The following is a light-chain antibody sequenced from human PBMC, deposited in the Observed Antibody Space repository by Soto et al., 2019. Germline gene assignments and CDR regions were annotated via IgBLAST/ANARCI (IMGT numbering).Light chain of an antibody. V-gene: IGLV2-18*02. CDR2: EVS. CDR3: SSYTTSTLV. Sequence: QSALTQPPSVSGSPGQSVTISCTGTSGDIGTYNRVSWYQQTPGTAPKVMIYEVSNRPSGVPDRFSGSQSGNTASLTISGPQAEDEADYYCSSYTTSTLVFGGGTKLTVL. J-gene: IGLJ2*01. CDR1: SGDIGTYNR.